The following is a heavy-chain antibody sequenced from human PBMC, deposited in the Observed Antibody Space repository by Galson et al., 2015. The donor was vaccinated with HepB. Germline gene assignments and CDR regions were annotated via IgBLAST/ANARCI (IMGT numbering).Heavy chain of an antibody. Sequence: SLRLSCAASGFTLSTYEMNWVRQAPGKGLEWVSYISTSGITKKYADSVKGRFTISRDNAKNSLYLQMNSLRVEDTAIYYCARDYDTSGVWGQGTLVSVSS. D-gene: IGHD3-22*01. J-gene: IGHJ4*02. CDR3: ARDYDTSGV. CDR2: ISTSGITK. CDR1: GFTLSTYE. V-gene: IGHV3-48*03.